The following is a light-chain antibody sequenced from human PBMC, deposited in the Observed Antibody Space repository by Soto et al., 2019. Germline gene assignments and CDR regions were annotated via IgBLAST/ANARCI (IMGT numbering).Light chain of an antibody. CDR2: TAS. CDR3: QKYHTAPIT. V-gene: IGKV1-27*01. CDR1: QVFTNH. Sequence: DIQLTQSPSSLSASVGDRVTITCRASQVFTNHVAWCQHKPGKGPKLLIYTASTLQSGVPSRFSGSGSGTYFTLTISGLQPEDVATYYCQKYHTAPITFGQGTRLEIK. J-gene: IGKJ5*01.